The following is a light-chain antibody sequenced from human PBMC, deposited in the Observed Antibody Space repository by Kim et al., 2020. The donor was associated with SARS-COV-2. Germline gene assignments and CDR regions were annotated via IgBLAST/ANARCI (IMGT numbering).Light chain of an antibody. Sequence: ALGQTGRITCQGDSLRSYYATWYQKKPGQAPILLIYAKNNRPSGIPDRFSGSSSGNTASLTITGAQAEDEADYYCNSRDTNDNVVFGGGTSLTVL. CDR3: NSRDTNDNVV. CDR2: AKN. CDR1: SLRSYY. V-gene: IGLV3-19*01. J-gene: IGLJ2*01.